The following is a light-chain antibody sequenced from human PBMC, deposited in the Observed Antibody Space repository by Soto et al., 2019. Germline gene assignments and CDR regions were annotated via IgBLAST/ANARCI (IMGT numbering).Light chain of an antibody. Sequence: DIQMTQSPSSVSASVGDRVTITCRASQTVTNWVAWYQQKPGKAPKLLIYAASTLQTGVPSRFSASRFGTHFTFTISSLQPEDSATYYCKQAYRSPYTFGRGTKLDIK. CDR2: AAS. V-gene: IGKV1-12*01. CDR1: QTVTNW. CDR3: KQAYRSPYT. J-gene: IGKJ2*01.